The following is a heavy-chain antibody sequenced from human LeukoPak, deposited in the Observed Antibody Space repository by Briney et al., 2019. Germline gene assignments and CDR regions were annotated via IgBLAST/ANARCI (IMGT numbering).Heavy chain of an antibody. D-gene: IGHD4-17*01. CDR3: ARGTYGYYMDV. CDR1: NYSISNSLY. J-gene: IGHJ6*03. V-gene: IGHV4-38-2*02. Sequence: SETLSLTCSGSNYSISNSLYWGWLRQPPGKGLEWIGSIYRSGSTFYNPYLKSRVTISLDTSKNQFSLKLSSVTAADTAVYFCARGTYGYYMDVWGKATTVTVSS. CDR2: IYRSGST.